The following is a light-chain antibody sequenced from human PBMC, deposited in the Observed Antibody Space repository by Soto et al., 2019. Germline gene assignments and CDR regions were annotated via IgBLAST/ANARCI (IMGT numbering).Light chain of an antibody. CDR3: QQLNRYPLT. CDR2: GVS. CDR1: QALSTS. J-gene: IGKJ4*01. Sequence: DIQMTQSPSSVSASVGDRVTITCRASQALSTSLAWYQQRPGRAPKILIYGVSTLQTGVPSRFSGSGSGTDFTLTISSLQPEDFATYYCQQLNRYPLTFGGGTKVDIK. V-gene: IGKV1-12*01.